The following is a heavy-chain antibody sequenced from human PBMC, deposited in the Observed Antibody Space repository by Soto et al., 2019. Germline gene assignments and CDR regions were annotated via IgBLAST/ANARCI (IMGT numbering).Heavy chain of an antibody. D-gene: IGHD3-10*02. CDR2: VYYTETT. Sequence: LRLSCAASGFTFDDYAMHWIRQTPGKGLEWIGSVYYTETTYYNPSLKSPVTISVETSRNTFSLKVNSVTAADTGIYYCARQRVLSTNMFITSFDPWGQGTLVTVSS. J-gene: IGHJ5*02. CDR1: GFTFDDYA. CDR3: ARQRVLSTNMFITSFDP. V-gene: IGHV4-30-2*03.